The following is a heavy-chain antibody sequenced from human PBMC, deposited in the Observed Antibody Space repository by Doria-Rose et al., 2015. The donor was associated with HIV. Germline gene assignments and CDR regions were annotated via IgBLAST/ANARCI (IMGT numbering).Heavy chain of an antibody. J-gene: IGHJ4*02. D-gene: IGHD6-13*01. CDR1: GVSLSSPGMG. Sequence: QVQLVQSGPVLVKPTETLTLTCTVSGVSLSSPGMGVSWIRQPPGKALEWLANIFSDDERYYKTSLKSRLTISRVTSKGQVLLTMTDMDPVDTVTYYCARIKSSRWYHKYYFDFWGQGTLVIVSA. V-gene: IGHV2-26*01. CDR3: ARIKSSRWYHKYYFDF. CDR2: IFSDDER.